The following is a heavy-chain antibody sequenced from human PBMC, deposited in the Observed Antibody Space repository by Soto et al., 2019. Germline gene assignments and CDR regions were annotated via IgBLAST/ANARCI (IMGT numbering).Heavy chain of an antibody. CDR3: ARGHRSSGKIFDS. D-gene: IGHD3-22*01. V-gene: IGHV3-15*01. J-gene: IGHJ4*02. CDR2: IKSKSAVGTT. CDR1: GFTFSNAW. Sequence: EVQLVESGGGLVKPGGSVRLSCAASGFTFSNAWMSWVRQAPGKGLEWVGRIKSKSAVGTTEYDAPVKDRFTISRDDSKNTLYLQMNSLKIEDTAVYYCARGHRSSGKIFDSWGQGTLVTVSS.